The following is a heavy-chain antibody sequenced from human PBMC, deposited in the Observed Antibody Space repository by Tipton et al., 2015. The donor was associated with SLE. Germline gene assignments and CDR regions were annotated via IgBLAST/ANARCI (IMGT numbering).Heavy chain of an antibody. D-gene: IGHD6-13*01. CDR1: GFTFSSYA. CDR2: ISGSGDST. J-gene: IGHJ4*02. V-gene: IGHV3-23*01. CDR3: ARGCGSSWCFDY. Sequence: SLRLSCAASGFTFSSYAMSWVRQAPGKGLEWVSAISGSGDSTYYADSVKGRFTISRDNSKNTLYLQMNSLRAEDTAVYYCARGCGSSWCFDYWGQGTLVTVSS.